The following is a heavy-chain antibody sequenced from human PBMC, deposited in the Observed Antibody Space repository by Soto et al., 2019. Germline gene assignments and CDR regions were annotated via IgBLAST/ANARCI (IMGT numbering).Heavy chain of an antibody. J-gene: IGHJ3*02. CDR3: ARGLVVAFFDAFAI. CDR2: IYYSAST. CDR1: GGSVSSGSYY. V-gene: IGHV4-61*01. D-gene: IGHD3-22*01. Sequence: SETLSLTCTVSGGSVSSGSYYWSWIRQPPGKGLEWIGYIYYSASTNSNPSLKSRVTISVDTSKNQFSLKLSSVTAADTAVYYCARGLVVAFFDAFAIWGQGTMVTVSS.